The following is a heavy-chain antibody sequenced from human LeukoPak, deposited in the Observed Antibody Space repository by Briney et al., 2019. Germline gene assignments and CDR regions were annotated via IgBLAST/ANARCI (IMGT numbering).Heavy chain of an antibody. Sequence: SETLSLTCTVSGGSIGSGSYYWSWIRQPAGKGLEWIGRIYTSGSTNYNPSLKSRVTISVDTSKNQFSLKLSSVTAADTAVYYCARLWFGEVPPLYYYYYMDVWGKGTTVTVSS. V-gene: IGHV4-61*02. CDR3: ARLWFGEVPPLYYYYYMDV. CDR1: GGSIGSGSYY. D-gene: IGHD3-10*01. CDR2: IYTSGST. J-gene: IGHJ6*03.